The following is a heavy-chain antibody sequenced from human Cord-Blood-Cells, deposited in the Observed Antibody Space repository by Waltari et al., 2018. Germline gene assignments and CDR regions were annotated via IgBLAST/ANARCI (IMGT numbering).Heavy chain of an antibody. CDR3: ARYGSGSYDAFDI. CDR1: GFTFSSYE. J-gene: IGHJ3*02. Sequence: EVQLVESGGGLVQPGGSLRLSCAASGFTFSSYEMNWVRQAPGKGLEGVSYSSSSVSTICYAGSVKVRLTISRENAKNSLYLQMNSRRAEETAVYYCARYGSGSYDAFDIWGQGTMVTVSS. V-gene: IGHV3-48*03. CDR2: SSSSVSTI. D-gene: IGHD3-10*01.